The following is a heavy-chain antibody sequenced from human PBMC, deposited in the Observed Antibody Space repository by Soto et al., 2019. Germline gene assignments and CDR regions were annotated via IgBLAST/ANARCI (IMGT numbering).Heavy chain of an antibody. CDR2: IIPIFGTA. Sequence: QVQLVQSGAEVKKPGSSVKVSCKASGGTFSSYAISWVRQAPGQGLEWMGGIIPIFGTANYAQKFQGRVTITADKSTSTAYMEPSSLRSENTAVDYCVGGEDHGGNSGAFHIWRQATMVTFSS. V-gene: IGHV1-69*06. D-gene: IGHD2-21*02. CDR3: VGGEDHGGNSGAFHI. J-gene: IGHJ3*02. CDR1: GGTFSSYA.